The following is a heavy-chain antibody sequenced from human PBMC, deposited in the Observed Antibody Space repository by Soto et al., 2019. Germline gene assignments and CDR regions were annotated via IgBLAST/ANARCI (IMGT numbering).Heavy chain of an antibody. CDR2: IYYSGST. D-gene: IGHD3-9*01. CDR1: GGSISSGDYY. J-gene: IGHJ4*02. Sequence: PSETLSLTCTVSGGSISSGDYYWSWIRQPPGEGLEWIGYIYYSGSTYYNPSLKSRVTISVDTSKNQFSLKLSSVTAADTAVYYCARGRTYYDILTGPYYFDYWGQGTLVTVSS. CDR3: ARGRTYYDILTGPYYFDY. V-gene: IGHV4-30-4*01.